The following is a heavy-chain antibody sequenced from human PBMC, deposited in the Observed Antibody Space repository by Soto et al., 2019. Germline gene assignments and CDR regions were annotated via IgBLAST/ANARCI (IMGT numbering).Heavy chain of an antibody. CDR1: GFTFSSYG. Sequence: QVQLVESGGGMVQPGRSLRLSCAASGFTFSSYGMHWVRQAPGKRLEWVAIISVDGSTTHYVDSVKGRFTVSRDNSKNTLYVELNSLRPEDTAVYYCAKSQERGCNDFKVDHWGRGTIVTVSS. CDR2: ISVDGSTT. V-gene: IGHV3-30*18. D-gene: IGHD3-16*01. J-gene: IGHJ4*02. CDR3: AKSQERGCNDFKVDH.